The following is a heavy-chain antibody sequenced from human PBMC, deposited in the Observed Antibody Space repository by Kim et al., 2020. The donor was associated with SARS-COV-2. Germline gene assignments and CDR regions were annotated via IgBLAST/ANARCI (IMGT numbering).Heavy chain of an antibody. CDR3: AKGQLVPEGYYFDY. CDR2: ISWNSGSI. D-gene: IGHD6-13*01. CDR1: GFTFDDYA. V-gene: IGHV3-9*01. Sequence: GGSLRLSCAASGFTFDDYAMHWVRQAPGKGLEWVSGISWNSGSIGYADSVKGRFTISRDNAKNSLYLQMNSLRAEDTALYYCAKGQLVPEGYYFDYWGQGTLVTVSS. J-gene: IGHJ4*02.